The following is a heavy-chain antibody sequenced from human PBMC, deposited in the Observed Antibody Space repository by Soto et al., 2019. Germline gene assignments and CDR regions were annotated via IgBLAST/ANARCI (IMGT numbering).Heavy chain of an antibody. CDR1: GVSFTSNNW. D-gene: IGHD1-7*01. Sequence: PSDTLSLTCAFSGVSFTSNNWWSWVRQPPGQGLEWIGEIYRTGSTNYNPSLKSRVTISLDKSENQFSLKVTSLTAADTAVYYCASRDPGTSVDYWGQGTLVTVSS. CDR2: IYRTGST. V-gene: IGHV4-4*02. CDR3: ASRDPGTSVDY. J-gene: IGHJ4*02.